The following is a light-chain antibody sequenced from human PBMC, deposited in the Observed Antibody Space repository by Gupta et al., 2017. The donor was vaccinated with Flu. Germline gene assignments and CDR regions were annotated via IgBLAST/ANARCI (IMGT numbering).Light chain of an antibody. V-gene: IGKV3-11*01. Sequence: EAVLTQSPGTLSLSPGERATLSCRASQSINNYIAWYQQKPGQAPRLLIYDASNRAAGTPPRFSGSGSETDFTLTSSRRETEDSAIYYVHQRSTLNTFGQGTKVEIK. CDR2: DAS. J-gene: IGKJ1*01. CDR3: HQRSTLNT. CDR1: QSINNY.